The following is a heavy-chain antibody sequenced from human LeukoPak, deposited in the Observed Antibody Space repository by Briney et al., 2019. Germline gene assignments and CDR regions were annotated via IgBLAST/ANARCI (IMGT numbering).Heavy chain of an antibody. Sequence: SETLSLTCAVYGGAFSGYYWSWIRQPPGKGLEWIGEINHSGSTNYNPSLKSRFTISVDTSQNQFSLKLNSVTAADTAVYYCARDTYYYGSGIDYWGQGTLVTVSS. J-gene: IGHJ4*02. CDR2: INHSGST. D-gene: IGHD3-10*01. V-gene: IGHV4-34*01. CDR3: ARDTYYYGSGIDY. CDR1: GGAFSGYY.